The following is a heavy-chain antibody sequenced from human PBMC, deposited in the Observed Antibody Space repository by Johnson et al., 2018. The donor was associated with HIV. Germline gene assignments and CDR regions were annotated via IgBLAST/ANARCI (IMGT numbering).Heavy chain of an antibody. Sequence: VQLVESGGGLLQPGRSLTLSCAASGFTFDDYAMHWVLQAPGNGLEWVSSISWNSDSIGYADYVKGRFTISRNNAKNSLYLQMNSLRAEDTAVYYCARYQFYSSSWYDTFDIWGQVTMVTVSS. D-gene: IGHD6-13*01. CDR2: ISWNSDSI. CDR3: ARYQFYSSSWYDTFDI. J-gene: IGHJ3*02. CDR1: GFTFDDYA. V-gene: IGHV3-9*01.